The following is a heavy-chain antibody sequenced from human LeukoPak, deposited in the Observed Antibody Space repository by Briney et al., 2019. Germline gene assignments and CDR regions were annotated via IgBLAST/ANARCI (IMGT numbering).Heavy chain of an antibody. V-gene: IGHV1-46*01. J-gene: IGHJ3*02. D-gene: IGHD4-17*01. CDR3: ARGLTKNYGDYDAFDI. CDR2: INPSGGST. CDR1: GYTFTSYY. Sequence: GASVKVSCKASGYTFTSYYMHWVRQAPGQGLEWMGIINPSGGSTSYAQKFQGRVTMTRDTSTSTVYMELSSLRSEDTAVYYCARGLTKNYGDYDAFDIWGQGTVVTVSS.